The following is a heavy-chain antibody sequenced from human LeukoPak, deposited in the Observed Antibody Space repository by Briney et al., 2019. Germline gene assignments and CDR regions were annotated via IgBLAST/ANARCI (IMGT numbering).Heavy chain of an antibody. CDR3: ARQEYCSGGSCYTWFDP. D-gene: IGHD2-15*01. CDR1: GYSITSYW. CDR2: IYPGDSDI. Sequence: GESLQISCQGSGYSITSYWIGWVRQMPGKGLEWMGIIYPGDSDIRYSPSFQGQVTLSADKSISTAYLQWSSLKASDTAMYYCARQEYCSGGSCYTWFDPWGQGTLVTVSS. J-gene: IGHJ5*02. V-gene: IGHV5-51*01.